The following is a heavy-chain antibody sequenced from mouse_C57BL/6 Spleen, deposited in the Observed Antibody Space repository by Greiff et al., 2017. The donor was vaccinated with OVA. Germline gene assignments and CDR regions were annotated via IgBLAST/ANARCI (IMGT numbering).Heavy chain of an antibody. CDR2: IDPENGDT. V-gene: IGHV14-4*01. J-gene: IGHJ3*01. CDR1: GFNIKDDY. CDR3: TTTRCFAY. Sequence: SGAELVRPGASVKLSCTASGFNIKDDYMNWVKQRPEQGLEWIGWIDPENGDTEYASKFQGKATITADTSSNTAYLRLSSLTSEDTAVYYCTTTRCFAYWGQGTLVTVSA. D-gene: IGHD2-12*01.